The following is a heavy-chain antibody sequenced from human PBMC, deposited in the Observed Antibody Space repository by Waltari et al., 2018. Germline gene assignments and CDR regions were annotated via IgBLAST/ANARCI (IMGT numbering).Heavy chain of an antibody. CDR2: IYHSGST. V-gene: IGHV4-38-2*02. Sequence: QVQLQESGPGLVKPSETLSLTCTVSGYSISSGYYWGWTRQPPGKGLEWIGTIYHSGSTYDNPSLKSRVTISVDTSKNQFSLKLSSVTAADTAVYYCARAPGRSDFDYWGQGTLVTVSS. CDR1: GYSISSGYY. D-gene: IGHD3-10*01. CDR3: ARAPGRSDFDY. J-gene: IGHJ4*02.